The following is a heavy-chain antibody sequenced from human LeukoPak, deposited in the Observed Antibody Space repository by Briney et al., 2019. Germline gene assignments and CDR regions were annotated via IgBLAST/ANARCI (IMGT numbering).Heavy chain of an antibody. V-gene: IGHV3-74*01. CDR1: GFTFSTYW. J-gene: IGHJ6*03. CDR3: ARGGGSSYNYYYYYMEV. Sequence: TGGSLRLSCAASGFTFSTYWMHWVRQAPGKGLVWVSRVYSDGSSTGYADSVKGRFTISTDNSKNTLYLQMGSLRSEDTAVYYCARGGGSSYNYYYYYMEVWGKGTTVTVSS. CDR2: VYSDGSST. D-gene: IGHD6-13*01.